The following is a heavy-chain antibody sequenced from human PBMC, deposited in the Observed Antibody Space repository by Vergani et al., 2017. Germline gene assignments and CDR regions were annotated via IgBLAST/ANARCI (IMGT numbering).Heavy chain of an antibody. J-gene: IGHJ4*02. V-gene: IGHV3-23*01. Sequence: EVQLLESGGGLVQPGGSLRLSCAASGFTFSNYAMSWVRQAPGKGLEWVSGISGSGGSTYYADSVKGRFTISRDNSKNTLYLQMNSLRAEDTAVYSCAKGDSVAVPAASFDYWGQGTLVTVSS. CDR1: GFTFSNYA. D-gene: IGHD2-2*01. CDR3: AKGDSVAVPAASFDY. CDR2: ISGSGGST.